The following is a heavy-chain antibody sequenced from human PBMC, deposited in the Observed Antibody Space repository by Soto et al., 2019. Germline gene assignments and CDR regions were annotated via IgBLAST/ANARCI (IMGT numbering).Heavy chain of an antibody. CDR2: ISGSGGST. V-gene: IGHV3-23*01. Sequence: EVQLLESGGGLVQPGGSLRLSCAASGFTFSNYAMSWVRQAPGKGLEWVSAISGSGGSTYYADSVKGRFTISRDNSNNTLYLQMNSLRAEDPAVYYCAKDPRVHYHDSGSPSYWGQGTLVTVSS. CDR1: GFTFSNYA. J-gene: IGHJ4*02. D-gene: IGHD3-10*01. CDR3: AKDPRVHYHDSGSPSY.